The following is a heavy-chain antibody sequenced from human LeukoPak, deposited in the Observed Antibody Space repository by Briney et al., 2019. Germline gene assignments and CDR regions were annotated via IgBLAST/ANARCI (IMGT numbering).Heavy chain of an antibody. V-gene: IGHV3-21*01. D-gene: IGHD5-18*01. Sequence: GGSLRLSCAASGFTFSSYSMNWVRQAPGKGLEWVSSISSSSSYIYYADSAKGRFTISRDNAKNSLYLQMNSLRAEDTAVYYCAREGYSYGIPHDYWGQGTLVTVSS. CDR2: ISSSSSYI. CDR3: AREGYSYGIPHDY. CDR1: GFTFSSYS. J-gene: IGHJ4*02.